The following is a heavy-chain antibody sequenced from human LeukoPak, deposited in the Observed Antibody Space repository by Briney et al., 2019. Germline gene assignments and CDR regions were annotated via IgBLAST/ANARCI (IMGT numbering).Heavy chain of an antibody. CDR1: GGSISSSSYY. V-gene: IGHV4-39*01. Sequence: SETLSLTCTVSGGSISSSSYYWGWIRQPPGKGLEWIGSIYYSGSTYYNPSLKSRVTISVDTSKNQFSLKLSSVTAADTAVYYCARVALWFGEYYFDYWGQGTLVTVSS. CDR3: ARVALWFGEYYFDY. D-gene: IGHD3-10*01. J-gene: IGHJ4*02. CDR2: IYYSGST.